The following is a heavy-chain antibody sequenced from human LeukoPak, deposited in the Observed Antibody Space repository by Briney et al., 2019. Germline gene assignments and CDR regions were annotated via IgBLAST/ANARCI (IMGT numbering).Heavy chain of an antibody. CDR3: AKDRLLNCRGDCYIFDY. V-gene: IGHV3-74*01. Sequence: PGGSLRLSCAASGFTVSRNYMSWVRQAPGKGLAWVSRINTDGSSTSYADSVKGRFTISRDNAKNTLYLQVNGLRTEDTAVYYCAKDRLLNCRGDCYIFDYWGQGTVVTVSS. CDR2: INTDGSST. CDR1: GFTVSRNY. D-gene: IGHD2-21*02. J-gene: IGHJ4*02.